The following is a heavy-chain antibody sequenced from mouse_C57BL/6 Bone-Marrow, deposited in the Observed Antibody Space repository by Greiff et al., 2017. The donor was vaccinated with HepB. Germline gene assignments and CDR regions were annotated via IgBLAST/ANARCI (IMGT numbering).Heavy chain of an antibody. CDR2: IYPGSGNT. CDR1: GYTFTDYY. CDR3: ARYYYGPAWGYFDY. J-gene: IGHJ2*01. Sequence: QVQLQQSGAELVRPGASVKLSCKASGYTFTDYYINWVKQRPGQGLEWIARIYPGSGNTYYNEKFKGKATLTAEKSSSTAYMQLSSLTSEDSAVYFCARYYYGPAWGYFDYWGQGTTLTVSS. V-gene: IGHV1-76*01. D-gene: IGHD1-1*01.